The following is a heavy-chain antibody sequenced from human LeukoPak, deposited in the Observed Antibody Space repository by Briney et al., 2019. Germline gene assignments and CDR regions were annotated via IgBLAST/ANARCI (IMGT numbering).Heavy chain of an antibody. CDR3: ARRGSRYCSSTSCPPPGMDV. D-gene: IGHD2-2*01. Sequence: PSETLSLTCTVSGGSISSSGYYCDWIRQPPGKWPEWIGSINYSGSTYYNPSLKSRVTISVAPSKNQFSLTLSSVTAADTAVYYCARRGSRYCSSTSCPPPGMDVWGQGTTVTVFS. J-gene: IGHJ6*02. V-gene: IGHV4-39*01. CDR2: INYSGST. CDR1: GGSISSSGYY.